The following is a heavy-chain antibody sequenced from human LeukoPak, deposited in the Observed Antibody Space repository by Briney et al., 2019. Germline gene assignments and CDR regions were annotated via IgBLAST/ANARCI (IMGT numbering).Heavy chain of an antibody. CDR3: ASFPVDTALVWWDY. Sequence: PSETLSLTCTVSGGSISSSSYYWGWIRQPPGKGLEWIGSIYYSGSTYYNPSLKSRVTISVDTSKNQFSLKLSSVTAADTPVYYCASFPVDTALVWWDYWGQGTLVTVSS. V-gene: IGHV4-39*01. CDR2: IYYSGST. D-gene: IGHD5-18*01. CDR1: GGSISSSSYY. J-gene: IGHJ4*02.